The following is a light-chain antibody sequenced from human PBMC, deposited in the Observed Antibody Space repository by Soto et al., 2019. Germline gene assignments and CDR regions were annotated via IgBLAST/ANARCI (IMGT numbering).Light chain of an antibody. V-gene: IGKV1-8*01. CDR2: AAS. CDR3: QQYYSYPPT. J-gene: IGKJ4*01. Sequence: AIRITQSPSSLSASTGDRVTITCRASQGISSYLDWYQQKPGEAPKLLIYAASTLQSGVPSMFSGSGSGTDFTLTISCLQSEDFATYYCQQYYSYPPTFGGGTKVDIK. CDR1: QGISSY.